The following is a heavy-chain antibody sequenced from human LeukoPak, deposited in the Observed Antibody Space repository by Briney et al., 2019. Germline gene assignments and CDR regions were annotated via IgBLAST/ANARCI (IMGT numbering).Heavy chain of an antibody. V-gene: IGHV1-46*01. CDR1: GYTFTSYY. Sequence: ASVKVSCKASGYTFTSYYMHWVRQAPGQGLEWMGIINPSGGSTSYAQKFQGRVTITADESTSTAYMELSSLRSEDTAVYYCARKTDGDYQYFQHWGQGTLVTVSS. CDR3: ARKTDGDYQYFQH. J-gene: IGHJ1*01. D-gene: IGHD4-17*01. CDR2: INPSGGST.